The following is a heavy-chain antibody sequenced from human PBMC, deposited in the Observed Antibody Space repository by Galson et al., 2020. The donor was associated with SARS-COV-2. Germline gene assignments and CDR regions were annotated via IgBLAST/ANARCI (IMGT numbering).Heavy chain of an antibody. D-gene: IGHD2-2*01. J-gene: IGHJ4*02. Sequence: GGSLRLSCAASGFTFSSYAMHWVRQGPGEGLAWVSRISLDGFITDYADSVKGRCSVSRDNAKNTLYLQMSSLRDEDTAVYYCVRGSAAPGIDYWGQGTLVSVSS. V-gene: IGHV3-74*01. CDR2: ISLDGFIT. CDR1: GFTFSSYA. CDR3: VRGSAAPGIDY.